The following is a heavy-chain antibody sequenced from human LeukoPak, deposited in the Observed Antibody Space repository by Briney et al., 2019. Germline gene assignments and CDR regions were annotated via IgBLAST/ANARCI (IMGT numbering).Heavy chain of an antibody. D-gene: IGHD3-3*01. CDR3: ARDQRPYYDFWSGYLPNYYYYYMDV. Sequence: SETLSLTCTVSGGSISSYYWSWIRQPPGKGLEWIGYIYYSGSTNYNPSLKSRVTISVDTSKNQFSLKLSSVTAADTAVYYCARDQRPYYDFWSGYLPNYYYYYMDVWGKGTAVTVSS. CDR1: GGSISSYY. V-gene: IGHV4-59*01. J-gene: IGHJ6*03. CDR2: IYYSGST.